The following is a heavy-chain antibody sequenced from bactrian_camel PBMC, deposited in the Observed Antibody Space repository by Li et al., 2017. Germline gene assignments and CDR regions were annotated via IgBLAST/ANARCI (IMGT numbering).Heavy chain of an antibody. D-gene: IGHD6*01. V-gene: IGHV3S1*01. CDR2: REGVAGIG. J-gene: IGHJ4*01. CDR1: GATNRRYH. Sequence: QLVESGGGSAQVGGSLRLSCVYSGATNRRYHMYWFRQAPGKEREGVAAREGVAGIGTNGVATTTDSVKGRFTISQDSARNTVYLQMNNLQPEDTATYYCAEGRGSRGEHCYSLNYWGQGTQVTVS. CDR3: AEGRGSRGEHCYSLNY.